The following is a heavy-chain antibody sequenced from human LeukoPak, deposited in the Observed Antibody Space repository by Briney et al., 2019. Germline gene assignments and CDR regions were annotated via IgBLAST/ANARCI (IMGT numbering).Heavy chain of an antibody. CDR1: GGSISSGGYS. CDR2: IYHSGST. D-gene: IGHD6-6*01. J-gene: IGHJ4*02. V-gene: IGHV4-30-2*01. CDR3: ARAEYSSVDY. Sequence: SETLSLTCTVSGGSISSGGYSWSWIRQPPGKGLEWIGYIYHSGSTYYNPSLKSRVTISVDRSKNQFSLKLSSVTAADTAVYYCARAEYSSVDYWGQGTLVTVSS.